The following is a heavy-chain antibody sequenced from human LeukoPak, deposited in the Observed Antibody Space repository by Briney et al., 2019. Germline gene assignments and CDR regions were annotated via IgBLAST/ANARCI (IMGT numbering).Heavy chain of an antibody. J-gene: IGHJ4*02. V-gene: IGHV3-23*01. CDR1: GFTFSSYA. Sequence: GSLRLSCAASGFTFSSYAMSWVRQAPGKGLEWVSAISGSGGSTYYADSVKGRFTISRDNSKNTLYLQMNSLRAEDTAVYYCASPFNQYQLLSADYWGQGTLVTVSS. CDR2: ISGSGGST. CDR3: ASPFNQYQLLSADY. D-gene: IGHD2-2*01.